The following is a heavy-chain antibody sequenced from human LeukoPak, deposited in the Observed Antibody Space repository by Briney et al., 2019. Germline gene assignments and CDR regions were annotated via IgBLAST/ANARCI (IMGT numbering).Heavy chain of an antibody. J-gene: IGHJ4*02. CDR3: ATSDYYDSGRGGVSPSDH. D-gene: IGHD3-10*01. CDR1: GFTFSSYA. CDR2: IKQDGSEK. Sequence: GGSLRLSCAASGFTFSSYAMSWVRQAPGKGLEWVANIKQDGSEKYYVDSVKGRFTISRDNAKNSLYLQMNSLRAEDTAVYYCATSDYYDSGRGGVSPSDHWGQGTLVTVSS. V-gene: IGHV3-7*01.